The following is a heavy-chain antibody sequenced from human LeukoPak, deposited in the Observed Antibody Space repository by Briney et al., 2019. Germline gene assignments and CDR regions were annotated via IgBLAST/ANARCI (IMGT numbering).Heavy chain of an antibody. CDR3: ASKGYCSGGSCYGRTFDI. CDR1: GFTFSSYA. Sequence: GGSLRLSCAASGFTFSSYAMSWVRQAPGKGLEWVSSISSSSYIYYADSVKGRFTISRDNAKNSLYLQMNSLRAEDTAVYYCASKGYCSGGSCYGRTFDIWGQGTMVTVSS. D-gene: IGHD2-15*01. V-gene: IGHV3-21*01. J-gene: IGHJ3*02. CDR2: ISSSSYI.